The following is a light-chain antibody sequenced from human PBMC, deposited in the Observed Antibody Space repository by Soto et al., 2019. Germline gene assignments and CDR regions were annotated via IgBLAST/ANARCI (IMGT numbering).Light chain of an antibody. Sequence: QSVLTQPASVSGSRGQSITISCTGTTSVFTSSDYVARYQQLPGKAPKLLIYEVTNRPSGVSNRFSASKSGDPAYVAISGLKSGYEADYCCSAHPARTTLLPFATRTKATVL. CDR2: EVT. V-gene: IGLV2-14*01. CDR3: SAHPARTTLLP. J-gene: IGLJ1*01. CDR1: TSVFTSSDY.